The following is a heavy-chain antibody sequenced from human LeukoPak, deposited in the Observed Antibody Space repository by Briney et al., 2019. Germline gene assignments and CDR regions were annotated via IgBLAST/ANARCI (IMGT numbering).Heavy chain of an antibody. D-gene: IGHD3-9*01. Sequence: PSETLSLTCTVSGGSISSSSYYWGWIRQPPGKGREGIGSIYYSESTYYNPSLKRRATMTVDTSKNQFPQKLSSVTAAATVISCCARLGRYFDWLSVFDYWGQGTLVSVSS. CDR1: GGSISSSSYY. V-gene: IGHV4-39*01. CDR2: IYYSEST. J-gene: IGHJ4*02. CDR3: ARLGRYFDWLSVFDY.